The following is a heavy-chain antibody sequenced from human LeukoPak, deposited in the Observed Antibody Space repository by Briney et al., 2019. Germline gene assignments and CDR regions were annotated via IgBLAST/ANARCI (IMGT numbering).Heavy chain of an antibody. CDR3: ARGARGYSGSYYYYYMDV. D-gene: IGHD1-26*01. CDR1: GGTFSSHA. Sequence: GASVKVSCKASGGTFSSHAISWVRQAPGQGLEWMGGIIPIFGTANYAQKFQGRVTITTDESTSTAYMELSSLRSEDTAVYYCARGARGYSGSYYYYYMDVWGKGTTVTVSS. CDR2: IIPIFGTA. J-gene: IGHJ6*03. V-gene: IGHV1-69*05.